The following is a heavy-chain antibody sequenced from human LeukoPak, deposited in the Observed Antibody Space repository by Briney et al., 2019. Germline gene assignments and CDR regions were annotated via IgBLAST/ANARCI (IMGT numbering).Heavy chain of an antibody. CDR2: ISKDGSNK. D-gene: IGHD4-17*01. V-gene: IGHV3-30*18. Sequence: GGSLRLSCAASGFTFSSYAMSWVRQAPGKGLEWVAVISKDGSNKVYADSVKGRFTISRDNSKNTLNLQMNSLRAEDTAVYYCAKDRRGDYTFDYWGQGTLVTVSS. J-gene: IGHJ4*02. CDR3: AKDRRGDYTFDY. CDR1: GFTFSSYA.